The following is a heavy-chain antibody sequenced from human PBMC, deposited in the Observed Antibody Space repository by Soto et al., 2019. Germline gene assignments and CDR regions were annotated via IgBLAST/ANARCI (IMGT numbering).Heavy chain of an antibody. CDR1: GYTFTSYG. Sequence: QVQLVQSGAEVKKPGASVKVSCKASGYTFTSYGISWVRQAPGQGLEWMGWISAYNGNTNYAQKLQGRVTMTTDKSTSTAYMELRSMRSDDTAVYYCAREEPGWLKLPQFDYWGQGTLVTVSS. V-gene: IGHV1-18*01. CDR2: ISAYNGNT. J-gene: IGHJ4*02. D-gene: IGHD5-12*01. CDR3: AREEPGWLKLPQFDY.